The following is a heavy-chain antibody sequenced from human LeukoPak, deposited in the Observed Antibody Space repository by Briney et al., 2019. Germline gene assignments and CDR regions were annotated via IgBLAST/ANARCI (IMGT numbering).Heavy chain of an antibody. Sequence: SVKVSCKASGGTFSSYAISWVRQAPGQGLEWMGRIIPIFGTANYAQKFQGRVTITTDESTSTAYMELSSLRSEDTAVYYCARTYCGGDCYLWFDPWGQGNLVTVSS. CDR1: GGTFSSYA. V-gene: IGHV1-69*05. CDR3: ARTYCGGDCYLWFDP. CDR2: IIPIFGTA. D-gene: IGHD2-21*02. J-gene: IGHJ5*02.